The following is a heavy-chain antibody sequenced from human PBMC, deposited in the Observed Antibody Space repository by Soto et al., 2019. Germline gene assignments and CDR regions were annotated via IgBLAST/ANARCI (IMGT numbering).Heavy chain of an antibody. CDR2: IKEDGSEK. CDR3: PREDTPGITRTAFES. Sequence: PGGSLRLSCAASRFTFSSYWIHCVRQAPGKGLEGVANIKEDGSEKYYVDSVKGRVTVSRDNAKNSLYLQMNSLRAEDTAVYYCPREDTPGITRTAFESWGQGTMVTVSS. V-gene: IGHV3-7*01. CDR1: RFTFSSYW. D-gene: IGHD1-7*01. J-gene: IGHJ4*02.